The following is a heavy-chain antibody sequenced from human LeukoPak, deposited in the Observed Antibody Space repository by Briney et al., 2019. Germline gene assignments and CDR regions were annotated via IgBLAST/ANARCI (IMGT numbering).Heavy chain of an antibody. CDR1: GGSFSSYY. V-gene: IGHV4-59*01. J-gene: IGHJ4*02. CDR2: IYYSGDT. D-gene: IGHD3-16*01. CDR3: ARAVITFGVPVAKGFDC. Sequence: ASETLSLTCTVSGGSFSSYYWSWIRQPPGKGPEWIGYIYYSGDTDYTPSLKSRVTMSLDTSKNQFSLNLNSVTAADTAVYYCARAVITFGVPVAKGFDCWGQGALVTVSS.